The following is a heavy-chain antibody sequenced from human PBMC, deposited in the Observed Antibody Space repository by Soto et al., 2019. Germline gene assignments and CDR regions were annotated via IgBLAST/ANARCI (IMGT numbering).Heavy chain of an antibody. CDR3: VRDPNRLLFGG. CDR2: IYTGDST. J-gene: IGHJ4*02. V-gene: IGHV3-53*01. Sequence: GGSLRLSCAGSGFSFSTNYMGWVRQAPGRGLQWVSLIYTGDSTYYEDSVKGRFTISRDDSKNTLYLQMNSLRAEDTAVYYCVRDPNRLLFGGCGPGTLVTVSS. CDR1: GFSFSTNY. D-gene: IGHD3-3*01.